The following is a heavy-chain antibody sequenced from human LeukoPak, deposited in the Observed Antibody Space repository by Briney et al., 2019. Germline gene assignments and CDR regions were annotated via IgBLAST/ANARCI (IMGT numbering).Heavy chain of an antibody. CDR2: ISSSSSII. V-gene: IGHV3-48*04. J-gene: IGHJ4*02. Sequence: GGSLRLSCAASGFTFSSYSMNWVRQAPGKGLEWVSYISSSSSIIYYADSVKGRFTISRDDSKNTLYLQMNSLRAEDTAMYYCARGLPPVMKYYFDYWGQGTLVTVSS. CDR3: ARGLPPVMKYYFDY. CDR1: GFTFSSYS. D-gene: IGHD4-11*01.